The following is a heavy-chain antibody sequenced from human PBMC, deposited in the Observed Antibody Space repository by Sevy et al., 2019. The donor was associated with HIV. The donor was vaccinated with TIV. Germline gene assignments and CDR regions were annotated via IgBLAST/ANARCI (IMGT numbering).Heavy chain of an antibody. V-gene: IGHV4-30-2*01. J-gene: IGHJ4*02. CDR1: GGSISSGGYS. CDR2: IYHSGST. CDR3: ARGGDYGDYVPFDY. Sequence: SETLSLTCAVSGGSISSGGYSWSWIRQPPGKGLEWIGYIYHSGSTYYNPSLKSRVTISVDRSKNQFSLKLSSVTAAGTAVYYCARGGDYGDYVPFDYWGQGTLVTVSS. D-gene: IGHD4-17*01.